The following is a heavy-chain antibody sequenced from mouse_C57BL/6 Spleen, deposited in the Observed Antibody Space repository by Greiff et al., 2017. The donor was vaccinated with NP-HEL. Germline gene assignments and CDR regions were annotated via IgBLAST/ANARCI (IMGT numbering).Heavy chain of an antibody. CDR1: GYTFTSYW. J-gene: IGHJ2*01. D-gene: IGHD1-1*01. V-gene: IGHV1-69*01. Sequence: QVQLQQPGAELVMPGASVKLSCKASGYTFTSYWMHWVKQRPGQGLEWIGEIDPSDSYTNYNQKFKGKSTLTVDKSSSTAYMQLSSLKSEDSAVYYCARWGITTVVPDYWGQGTTLTVSS. CDR2: IDPSDSYT. CDR3: ARWGITTVVPDY.